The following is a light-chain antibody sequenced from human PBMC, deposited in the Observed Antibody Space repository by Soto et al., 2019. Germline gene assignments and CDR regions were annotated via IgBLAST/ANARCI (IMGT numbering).Light chain of an antibody. J-gene: IGKJ4*01. Sequence: DIVMTQSPDSLAVSLGARATINCKSSQSVLYSSNNKNYLAWYQQKPVQPPKLLIYWASTRESGVPDRFSGSGSGTDFTLTISSLQAEDVAVYYCQQYYSTLALTFGGGTKVEIK. CDR1: QSVLYSSNNKNY. CDR3: QQYYSTLALT. CDR2: WAS. V-gene: IGKV4-1*01.